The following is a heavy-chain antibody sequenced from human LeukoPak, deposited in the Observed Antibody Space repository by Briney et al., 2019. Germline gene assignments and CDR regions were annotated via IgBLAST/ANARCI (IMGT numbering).Heavy chain of an antibody. V-gene: IGHV4-34*01. J-gene: IGHJ3*02. Sequence: PSETLSLTCAVYGGSFSGYYWSWIRQPPGKGLEWIGEINHSGNTNDNTSLKSRVTISVDTSKNQFSLKLSSVTAADTAVYYCARGRGYNAFDIWGQGTMVSVSS. D-gene: IGHD5-18*01. CDR3: ARGRGYNAFDI. CDR2: INHSGNT. CDR1: GGSFSGYY.